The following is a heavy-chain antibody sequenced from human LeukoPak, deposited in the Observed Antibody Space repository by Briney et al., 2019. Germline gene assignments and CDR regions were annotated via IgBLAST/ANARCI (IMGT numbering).Heavy chain of an antibody. CDR1: GYSISSGYY. CDR2: VYHSGSA. J-gene: IGHJ5*02. V-gene: IGHV4-38-2*02. Sequence: SSETLSLTCTVSGYSISSGYYWGWIWQPPGRGLEWIGSVYHSGSAYYNPSLKSRFIISVDTSKNQFFLNLNSVTAAHTAVYYCAKSNAWDWFDPWGQGTLVTVSS. CDR3: AKSNAWDWFDP. D-gene: IGHD4-11*01.